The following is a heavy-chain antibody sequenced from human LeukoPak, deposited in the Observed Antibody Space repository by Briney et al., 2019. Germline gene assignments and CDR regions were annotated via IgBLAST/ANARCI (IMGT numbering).Heavy chain of an antibody. CDR3: ASTVVVPAASVPDNWFDP. CDR1: GGSISSGGYY. Sequence: SQTLSLTCTVSGGSISSGGYYWSWIRQHPGKGLEWIGYIYYSGSTYYNPSLKSRVTISVDTSKNQFSLKLSSVTAADTAVYYCASTVVVPAASVPDNWFDPWGQGTLVTVSS. J-gene: IGHJ5*02. CDR2: IYYSGST. D-gene: IGHD2-2*01. V-gene: IGHV4-31*03.